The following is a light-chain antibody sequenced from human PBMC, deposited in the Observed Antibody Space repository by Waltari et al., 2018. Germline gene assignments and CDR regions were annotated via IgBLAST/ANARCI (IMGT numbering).Light chain of an antibody. CDR3: QQYNYSPLT. J-gene: IGKJ4*01. CDR2: GAS. V-gene: IGKV3-20*01. CDR1: QSVSNTY. Sequence: IVLMQSPGTLSLSPGARATLSCRASQSVSNTYLAWYQRKPGQAPRLLIYGASSRATGIPDRFSGSGSGTEFTLTINALEPEDSAVYFCQQYNYSPLTFGGGTRVEIK.